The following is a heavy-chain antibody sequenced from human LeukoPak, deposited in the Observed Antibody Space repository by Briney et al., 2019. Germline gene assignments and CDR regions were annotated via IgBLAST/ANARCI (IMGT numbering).Heavy chain of an antibody. CDR3: ARVGVVPAAIPDGFDI. D-gene: IGHD2-2*01. Sequence: GGSLRLSCAASGFTVSSNYMSWVRQAPGKGLGWVSVIYSGGSTYYADSVKGRFTISRDNSKNTLYLQVNSLTAEDTAVYYCARVGVVPAAIPDGFDIWGQGTMVTVSS. J-gene: IGHJ3*02. CDR1: GFTVSSNY. CDR2: IYSGGST. V-gene: IGHV3-53*01.